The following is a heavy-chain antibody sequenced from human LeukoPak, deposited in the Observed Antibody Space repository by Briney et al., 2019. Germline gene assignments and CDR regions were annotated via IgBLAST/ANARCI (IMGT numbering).Heavy chain of an antibody. CDR3: ARYYASSRSYYYMDV. CDR2: IGGSGGST. D-gene: IGHD3-10*01. J-gene: IGHJ6*03. CDR1: GFTFSSYA. Sequence: PGGSLRLSCAASGFTFSSYAMSWVRQAPGKGLEWVSVIGGSGGSTYYADSVKGRFTISRDNATNSLYLQMNSLRAEDTAVYYCARYYASSRSYYYMDVWGKGTTVTVSS. V-gene: IGHV3-23*01.